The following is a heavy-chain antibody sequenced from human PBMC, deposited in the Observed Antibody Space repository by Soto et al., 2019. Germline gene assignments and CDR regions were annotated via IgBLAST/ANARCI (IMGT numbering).Heavy chain of an antibody. Sequence: SGSYAGEPTQTLTVTCTFSGFSLSTSGAGVGWIRQSPGKAPEWLALISWKDEKRYNPGLKSRLTITKDTSKNQVVLTMTDLDPVDTATYFCAHRYGGNYYRWYFDSWGQGTLVTVSS. CDR1: GFSLSTSGAG. V-gene: IGHV2-5*01. J-gene: IGHJ4*02. CDR2: ISWKDEK. CDR3: AHRYGGNYYRWYFDS. D-gene: IGHD1-26*01.